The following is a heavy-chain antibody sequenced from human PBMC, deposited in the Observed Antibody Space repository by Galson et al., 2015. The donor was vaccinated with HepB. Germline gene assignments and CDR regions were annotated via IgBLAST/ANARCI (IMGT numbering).Heavy chain of an antibody. D-gene: IGHD3-22*01. CDR3: AIRYYYDSSGYYCGTDAFDI. CDR1: GGTFSSYA. J-gene: IGHJ3*02. CDR2: IIPIFGTA. Sequence: VKVSCKASGGTFSSYAISWVRQAPGQGLEWMGGIIPIFGTANYAQKFQGRVTITADESTSTAYMELSSLRSEDTAVYYCAIRYYYDSSGYYCGTDAFDIWGQGTMVTVSS. V-gene: IGHV1-69*13.